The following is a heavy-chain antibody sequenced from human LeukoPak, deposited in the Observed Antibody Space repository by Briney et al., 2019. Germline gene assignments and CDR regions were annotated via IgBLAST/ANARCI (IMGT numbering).Heavy chain of an antibody. V-gene: IGHV6-1*01. CDR1: GDSVSRNNAA. CDR2: TYYTSKWYG. CDR3: ARVRVVPDAIYYYYGMDV. D-gene: IGHD2-2*02. Sequence: SQTLSLTCGILGDSVSRNNAAWNWIRQSPSRGLEWLGRTYYTSKWYGNYAESVKSRITVNADTSKNQFSLKLSSVTAADTAVYYCARVRVVPDAIYYYYGMDVWGQGTTVTVSS. J-gene: IGHJ6*02.